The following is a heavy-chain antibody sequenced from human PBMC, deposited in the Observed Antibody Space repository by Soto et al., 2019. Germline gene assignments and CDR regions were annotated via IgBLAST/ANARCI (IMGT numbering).Heavy chain of an antibody. D-gene: IGHD3-22*01. V-gene: IGHV2-5*02. CDR2: IYWDDDK. Sequence: QITLKESGPTLVKPTQTLTLTCTFSGFSLSTSGVAVGWIRQPPGTALECLAFIYWDDDKGYSPSLTSRLTITKDTSKNQVVLTMTNMDPVDNATYYCAHRRIHYDSLPYWGQRALVTVST. J-gene: IGHJ4*02. CDR1: GFSLSTSGVA. CDR3: AHRRIHYDSLPY.